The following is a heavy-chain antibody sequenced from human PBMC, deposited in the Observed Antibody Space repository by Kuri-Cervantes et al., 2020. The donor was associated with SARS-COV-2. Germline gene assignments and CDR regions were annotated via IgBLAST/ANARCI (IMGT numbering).Heavy chain of an antibody. CDR2: IIPIFGTA. Sequence: SVKVSCKASGCTFSSYAISWVRQAPGQGLEWMGGIIPIFGTANYAQKFQGRVTITGDESTSTAYMELSSLRSEDTAVYYCARAGVAGYSSGWNPYYYYGMDVWGQGTTVTVSS. V-gene: IGHV1-69*13. D-gene: IGHD6-19*01. J-gene: IGHJ6*02. CDR3: ARAGVAGYSSGWNPYYYYGMDV. CDR1: GCTFSSYA.